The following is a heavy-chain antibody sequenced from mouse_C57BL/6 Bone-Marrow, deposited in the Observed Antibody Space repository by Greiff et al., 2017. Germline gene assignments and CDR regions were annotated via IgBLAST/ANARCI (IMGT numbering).Heavy chain of an antibody. CDR2: IHPNSGST. CDR1: GYTFTSYW. D-gene: IGHD3-2*02. Sequence: QVQLKQPGAELVKPGASVKLSCKASGYTFTSYWMHWVKQRPGQGLEWIGMIHPNSGSTNYNEKFKSKATLTVDKSSSTAYMQLSSLTSEDSAVYYCAGQLRLPHYYAMDYWGQGTSVTVSS. V-gene: IGHV1-64*01. CDR3: AGQLRLPHYYAMDY. J-gene: IGHJ4*01.